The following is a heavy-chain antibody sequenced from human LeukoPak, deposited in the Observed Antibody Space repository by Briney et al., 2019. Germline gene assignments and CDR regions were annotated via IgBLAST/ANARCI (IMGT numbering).Heavy chain of an antibody. J-gene: IGHJ3*02. CDR1: GNSITTYW. CDR3: ATYFAGAGTFYI. V-gene: IGHV5-51*01. D-gene: IGHD3-16*01. CDR2: IFPGDSDT. Sequence: GESLKISCKASGNSITTYWIGWVRQKPGKGLEWMGLIFPGDSDTKYSPSFQGQVTISADKSISTAYLQWSSLKASDTAMYYCATYFAGAGTFYIWGQGTMVTVSS.